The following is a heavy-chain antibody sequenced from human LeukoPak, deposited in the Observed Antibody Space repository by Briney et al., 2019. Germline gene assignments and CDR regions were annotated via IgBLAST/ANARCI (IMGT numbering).Heavy chain of an antibody. D-gene: IGHD2-15*01. CDR2: IKEDESDK. CDR3: ARLGYCSAGNCFYSMDV. J-gene: IGHJ6*04. V-gene: IGHV3-7*03. Sequence: PGGSLRLSCAASGFTFSTYWMSWVRQAPGKGLEWAANIKEDESDKYYVDSVKGRFTISRDNAKNSLYLQMNSLRAEDTAVYYCARLGYCSAGNCFYSMDVWGKGTTVTVSS. CDR1: GFTFSTYW.